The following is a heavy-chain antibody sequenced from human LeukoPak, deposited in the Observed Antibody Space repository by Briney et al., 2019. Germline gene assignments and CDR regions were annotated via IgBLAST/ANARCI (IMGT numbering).Heavy chain of an antibody. D-gene: IGHD3-22*01. CDR2: ISGSGGST. CDR3: ARDYYDSSGYYPWSY. Sequence: GGSLRLSCAASGLTFRNYWMSWVRQAPGKGLEWVSAISGSGGSTYYADSVKGRFTISRDNSKNTLYLQMSSLRAEDTAVYYCARDYYDSSGYYPWSYWGQGTLVTVSS. V-gene: IGHV3-23*01. J-gene: IGHJ4*02. CDR1: GLTFRNYW.